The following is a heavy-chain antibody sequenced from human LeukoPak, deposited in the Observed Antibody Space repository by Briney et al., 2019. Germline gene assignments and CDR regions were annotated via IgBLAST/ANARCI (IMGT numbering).Heavy chain of an antibody. CDR2: INHSGST. V-gene: IGHV4-34*01. Sequence: SETLSLTCAVYGGSFSGYYWSWIRQPPGKGLEWIGEINHSGSTNYNPSLKSRVTISVDTSKNQFSLKLSSVTAADTAVYYCARGGYCGGDCYDYWGQETLVTVSS. D-gene: IGHD2-21*01. CDR3: ARGGYCGGDCYDY. J-gene: IGHJ4*02. CDR1: GGSFSGYY.